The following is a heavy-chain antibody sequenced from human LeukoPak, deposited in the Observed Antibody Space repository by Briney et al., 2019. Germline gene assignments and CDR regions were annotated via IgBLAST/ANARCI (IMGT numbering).Heavy chain of an antibody. D-gene: IGHD6-13*01. CDR1: GXTFTSYV. Sequence: GRSLRLSCAASGXTFTSYVMHWVRQAPGKGLQWVALISYDGSNKYYADSVKGRFTISRDNSKNTLYLQMNSLRAEDTAVYYCARPRGAAAGTFGFDPWGQGTLVTVSS. CDR2: ISYDGSNK. J-gene: IGHJ5*02. V-gene: IGHV3-30*03. CDR3: ARPRGAAAGTFGFDP.